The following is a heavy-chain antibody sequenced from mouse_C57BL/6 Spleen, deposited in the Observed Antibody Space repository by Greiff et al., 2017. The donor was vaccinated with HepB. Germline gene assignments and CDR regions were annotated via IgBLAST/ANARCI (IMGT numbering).Heavy chain of an antibody. D-gene: IGHD2-4*01. CDR3: ARRDDYVGFAY. CDR1: GYTFTDYY. J-gene: IGHJ3*01. CDR2: IYPGSGNT. Sequence: VQLQQSGAELVRPGASVKLSCKASGYTFTDYYINWVKQRPGQGLEWIARIYPGSGNTYYNEKFKGKATLTAEKSSSTAYMQLSSLTSEDSAVYFCARRDDYVGFAYWGQGTLVTVSA. V-gene: IGHV1-76*01.